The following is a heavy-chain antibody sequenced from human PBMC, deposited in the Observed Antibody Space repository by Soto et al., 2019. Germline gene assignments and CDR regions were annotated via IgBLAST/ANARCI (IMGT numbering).Heavy chain of an antibody. V-gene: IGHV4-59*01. CDR1: GGSISSYY. J-gene: IGHJ4*02. CDR3: ARLIVGDKAGSLYFDY. Sequence: XETLCLTCTVSGGSISSYYWSWIRQPPGKGLEWIGYIYYSGSTNYNPSLKSRVTISVGTSKNQFSLKLSSVTAADTAVYYCARLIVGDKAGSLYFDYWGQGTLVTVSS. CDR2: IYYSGST. D-gene: IGHD1-26*01.